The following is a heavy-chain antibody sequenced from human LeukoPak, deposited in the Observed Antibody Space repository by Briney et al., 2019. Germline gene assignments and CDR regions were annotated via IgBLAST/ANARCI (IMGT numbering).Heavy chain of an antibody. V-gene: IGHV1-69*01. CDR3: AIHHSGYGHFDY. CDR2: IIPIFGTA. CDR1: GGTFSSYA. D-gene: IGHD5-12*01. J-gene: IGHJ4*02. Sequence: SVKVSCKASGGTFSSYAVSWVRQAPGQGLEWMGGIIPIFGTANYAQKFQGRVTITADESTSTAYMELSSLRSEDTAVYYCAIHHSGYGHFDYWGQGTLVTVSS.